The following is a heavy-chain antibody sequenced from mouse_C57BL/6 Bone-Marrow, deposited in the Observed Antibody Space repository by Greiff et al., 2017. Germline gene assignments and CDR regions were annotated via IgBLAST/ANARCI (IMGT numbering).Heavy chain of an antibody. CDR3: ARRSGTLYDYDGYFDV. CDR1: GYTFTDYN. Sequence: EVQLQQSGPELVKPGASVKMSCKASGYTFTDYNMHWVKQSHGKSLEWIGYINPNNGGTSYNQKFKGKATLTVNKSSSTAYMELRSLTSEDSAVYYCARRSGTLYDYDGYFDVWGTGTTVTVSS. J-gene: IGHJ1*03. D-gene: IGHD2-4*01. CDR2: INPNNGGT. V-gene: IGHV1-22*01.